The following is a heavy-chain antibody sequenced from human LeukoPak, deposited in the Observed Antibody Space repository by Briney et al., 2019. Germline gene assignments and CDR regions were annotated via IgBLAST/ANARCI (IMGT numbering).Heavy chain of an antibody. V-gene: IGHV3-48*02. CDR3: ATGSGLWSPDY. J-gene: IGHJ4*02. D-gene: IGHD5-18*01. CDR1: GFTFSSYG. Sequence: GGSLRLSCAASGFTFSSYGMNWVRQAPGKGREWLSYTRSSGNTIYYADSVKGRFTISRDNAKNSLSLQMNSLRDDDTAVYYCATGSGLWSPDYWGQGTLVTVSS. CDR2: TRSSGNTI.